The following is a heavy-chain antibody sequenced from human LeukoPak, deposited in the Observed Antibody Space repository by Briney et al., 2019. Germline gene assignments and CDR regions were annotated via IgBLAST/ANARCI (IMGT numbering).Heavy chain of an antibody. V-gene: IGHV1-2*02. Sequence: ASVKVSCKASGYTFTGYYMHWVRQAPGQGLEWMGWINPNSGGTNYAQKFQGRVTMTRDTSISTAYMELSRLRSDDTAVYYCALSTACSSTSCSRYYYYYMDVWGKGATVTVSS. CDR3: ALSTACSSTSCSRYYYYYMDV. J-gene: IGHJ6*03. D-gene: IGHD2-2*01. CDR1: GYTFTGYY. CDR2: INPNSGGT.